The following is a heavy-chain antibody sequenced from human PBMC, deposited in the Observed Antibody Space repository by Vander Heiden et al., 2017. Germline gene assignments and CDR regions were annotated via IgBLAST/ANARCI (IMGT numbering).Heavy chain of an antibody. Sequence: QVQLPQWGAGLLRPSETLSLTCAVYGGSFSGYYWSWIRQPPGKGLEWIGEINDSGITNYNPSLKSRVTISVDTSKNQFSLKLNSVTAADTAVYYCARGGGYCGSTSCYNDYWGQGKLVTVSS. V-gene: IGHV4-34*01. CDR2: INDSGIT. J-gene: IGHJ4*02. CDR3: ARGGGYCGSTSCYNDY. CDR1: GGSFSGYY. D-gene: IGHD2-2*02.